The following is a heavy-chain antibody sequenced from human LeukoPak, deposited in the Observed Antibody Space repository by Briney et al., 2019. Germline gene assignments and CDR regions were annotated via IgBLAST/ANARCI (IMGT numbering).Heavy chain of an antibody. CDR1: GGTLSSYA. CDR3: AGNYGDESRAFDI. CDR2: IIPIFGTA. J-gene: IGHJ3*02. D-gene: IGHD4-17*01. Sequence: SVKVSCKASGGTLSSYAISWVRQAPGQGLEWMGRIIPIFGTANYAQEFQGRVTITTDESTSTAYMELSSLRSEDTAVYYCAGNYGDESRAFDIWGQGTMVTVSS. V-gene: IGHV1-69*05.